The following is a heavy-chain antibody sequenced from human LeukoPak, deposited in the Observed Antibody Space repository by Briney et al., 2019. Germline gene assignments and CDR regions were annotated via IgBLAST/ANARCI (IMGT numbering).Heavy chain of an antibody. J-gene: IGHJ4*02. CDR2: INPSGGST. V-gene: IGHV1-46*01. CDR3: ARGRFYYDSGNDY. Sequence: ASVKVSCKASGYTFTSYYMHWVRQAPGQGLEWMGIINPSGGSTSYAQKFQGRVTMTSDRSTSTVYMELSSLRPEDTALYYCARGRFYYDSGNDYWGQGTLVTVSS. CDR1: GYTFTSYY. D-gene: IGHD3-22*01.